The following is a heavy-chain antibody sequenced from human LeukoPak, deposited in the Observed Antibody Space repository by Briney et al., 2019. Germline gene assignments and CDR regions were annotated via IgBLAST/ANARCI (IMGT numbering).Heavy chain of an antibody. CDR2: IIPIFGTA. V-gene: IGHV1-69*13. J-gene: IGHJ4*02. D-gene: IGHD6-19*01. Sequence: ASVKVSCKASGGTFSSYAISWVRQAPGQGLEWMGGIIPIFGTANYAQEFQGRVTITADESTSTAYMELSSLRSEDTAVYYCARLKIISGWYGWYFDYWGQGTLVTVSS. CDR1: GGTFSSYA. CDR3: ARLKIISGWYGWYFDY.